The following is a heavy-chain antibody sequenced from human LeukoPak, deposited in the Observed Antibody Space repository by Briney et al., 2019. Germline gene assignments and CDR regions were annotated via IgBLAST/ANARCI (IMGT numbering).Heavy chain of an antibody. CDR2: INPNSGGT. Sequence: ASVKVSCKASGCTFTGYYMHWVRQAPGQGLEWMGWINPNSGGTNYAQKFQGRVTITADESTSTAYMELSSLRSEDTAVYYCARDRSYCSGGSCYPQYNWFDPWGQGTLVTVSS. V-gene: IGHV1-2*02. CDR1: GCTFTGYY. CDR3: ARDRSYCSGGSCYPQYNWFDP. J-gene: IGHJ5*02. D-gene: IGHD2-15*01.